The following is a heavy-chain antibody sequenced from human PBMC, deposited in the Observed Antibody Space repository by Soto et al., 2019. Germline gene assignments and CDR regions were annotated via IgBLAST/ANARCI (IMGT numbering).Heavy chain of an antibody. CDR2: IWYDGSNK. CDR1: GFTFSSYG. CDR3: ARDRIAAAGSAEYFQH. V-gene: IGHV3-33*01. Sequence: QVQLVESGGGVVQPGRSLRLSCAASGFTFSSYGMHWVRQAPGKGLEWVAVIWYDGSNKYYADSVKGRFTISRDNSKNTLYLQMNSLRAEDTAVYYCARDRIAAAGSAEYFQHWGQGTLVTVSS. J-gene: IGHJ1*01. D-gene: IGHD6-13*01.